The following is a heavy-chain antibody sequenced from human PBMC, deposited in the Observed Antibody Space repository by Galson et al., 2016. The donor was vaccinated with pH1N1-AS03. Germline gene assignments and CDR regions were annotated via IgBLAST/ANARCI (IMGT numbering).Heavy chain of an antibody. CDR2: INQDENER. D-gene: IGHD2-21*02. Sequence: SLRLSCAASGFTFKSYWMSWVRQAPGKGLEWVANINQDENERYCVDSVKGRFTISRDNAKNSLYLEMNSLRAEDTALYYCARESTGTEHIVVVTGRYGYYYMDVWGKGTTVTVSS. J-gene: IGHJ6*03. CDR1: GFTFKSYW. CDR3: ARESTGTEHIVVVTGRYGYYYMDV. V-gene: IGHV3-7*03.